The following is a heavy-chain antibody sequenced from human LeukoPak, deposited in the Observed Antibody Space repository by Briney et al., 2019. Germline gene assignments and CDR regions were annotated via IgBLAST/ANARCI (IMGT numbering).Heavy chain of an antibody. CDR3: ARGREFHRRSFDS. CDR1: GYSFTNYW. V-gene: IGHV5-51*01. J-gene: IGHJ4*02. D-gene: IGHD3-10*01. CDR2: IYPGDSDT. Sequence: GESLKISCKASGYSFTNYWIGWVRQMPGKGLEWMGNIYPGDSDTRCSPSFQGQVTISADKSISTAYLQWSSLKASDSAMYYCARGREFHRRSFDSWGQGTLLTVSS.